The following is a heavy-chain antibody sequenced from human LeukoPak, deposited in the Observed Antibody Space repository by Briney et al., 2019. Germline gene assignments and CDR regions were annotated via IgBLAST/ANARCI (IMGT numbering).Heavy chain of an antibody. CDR1: GYTFTSYY. CDR3: ASGYSGYEGYYFDY. CDR2: INPNSGGT. V-gene: IGHV1-2*02. Sequence: ASVKVSCKASGYTFTSYYMHWVRQAPGQGLEWMGWINPNSGGTNYAQKFQGRVTMTRDTSISTAYMELSRLRSDDTAVYYCASGYSGYEGYYFDYWGQGTLVTVSS. D-gene: IGHD5-12*01. J-gene: IGHJ4*02.